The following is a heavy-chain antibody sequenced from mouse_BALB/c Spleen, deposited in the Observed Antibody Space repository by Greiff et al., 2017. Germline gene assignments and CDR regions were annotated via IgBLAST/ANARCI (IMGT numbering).Heavy chain of an antibody. J-gene: IGHJ4*01. V-gene: IGHV1S81*02. CDR2: INPSNGGT. CDR1: GYTFTSYY. CDR3: TRGGNYDFYYAMDY. D-gene: IGHD2-1*01. Sequence: VQLQQSGAELVKPGASVKLSCKASGYTFTSYYMYWVKQRPGQGLEWIGEINPSNGGTNFNEKFKSKATLTVDKSSSTAYMQLSSLTSEDSAVYYCTRGGNYDFYYAMDYWGQGTSVTVSS.